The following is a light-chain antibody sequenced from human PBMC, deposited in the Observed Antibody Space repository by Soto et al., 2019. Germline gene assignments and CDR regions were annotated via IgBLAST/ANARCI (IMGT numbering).Light chain of an antibody. J-gene: IGKJ4*01. CDR3: QQYGTSPLT. Sequence: EIVLTQSPGTLSLSPGERATLSCRASQSVRSSLLAWYQQKPDQAPRLLIYDASRRAIGIPDRFSGSGSGTDFTVTISRLEPEDFAVYYCQQYGTSPLTFGGGTKVEIK. CDR1: QSVRSSL. CDR2: DAS. V-gene: IGKV3-20*01.